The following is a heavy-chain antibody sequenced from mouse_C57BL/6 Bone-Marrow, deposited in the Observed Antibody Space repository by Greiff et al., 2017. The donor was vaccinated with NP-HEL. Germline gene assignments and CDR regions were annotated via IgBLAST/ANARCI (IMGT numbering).Heavy chain of an antibody. CDR1: GYTFTDYY. V-gene: IGHV1-76*01. CDR3: ARSGYYFDY. J-gene: IGHJ2*01. Sequence: VQGVESGAELVRPGASVKLSCKASGYTFTDYYINWVKQRPGQGLEWIARIYPGSGNTYYNETFKGKATLTAEKSSSTAYMQLSSLTSEDSAVYFCARSGYYFDYWGQGTTLTVSS. CDR2: IYPGSGNT.